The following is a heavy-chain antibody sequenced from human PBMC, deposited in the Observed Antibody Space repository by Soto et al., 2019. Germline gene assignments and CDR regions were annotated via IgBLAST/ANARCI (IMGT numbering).Heavy chain of an antibody. Sequence: QVQVVQSGAEVKKPRSSVKVSCKASGGTFSSYAISWVRQAPGQGLEWMGGIIPIFGTANYAQKFQGRVTITADESTSTAYINSLRSEDTAVYYCAHIRGDFWSGYYWFDPWGQGTLVTVSS. V-gene: IGHV1-69*12. CDR2: IIPIFGTA. CDR1: GGTFSSYA. CDR3: AHIRGDFWSGYYWFDP. J-gene: IGHJ5*02. D-gene: IGHD3-3*01.